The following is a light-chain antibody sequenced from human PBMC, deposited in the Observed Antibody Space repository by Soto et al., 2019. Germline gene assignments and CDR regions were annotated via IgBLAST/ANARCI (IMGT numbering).Light chain of an antibody. J-gene: IGKJ5*01. CDR1: QSINSD. V-gene: IGKV3D-15*01. Sequence: EIVMTQSPATLSVSPGETTRLSCRASQSINSDVAWYQQKPGQAPRLLIYGASAWATGISARFSGSGSGTEFTLTISSLQSEDFAVYYCQQYNKWPITFGQGTRLEIK. CDR2: GAS. CDR3: QQYNKWPIT.